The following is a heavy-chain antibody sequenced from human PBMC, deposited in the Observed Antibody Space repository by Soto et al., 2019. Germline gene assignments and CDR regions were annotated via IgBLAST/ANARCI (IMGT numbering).Heavy chain of an antibody. V-gene: IGHV2-5*02. D-gene: IGHD2-15*01. Sequence: QITLKESGPTLVKPTQTLTLTCTFSGFSLSTSGVGVAWIRQPPGKALEWLALIYWDDDKRYRPSLESRLTITKDAPKNQVVLTLTNIDSMDTATYYCAYLPCSGGSCYWFSFSGMDVWGQGTTVTVSS. CDR3: AYLPCSGGSCYWFSFSGMDV. J-gene: IGHJ6*02. CDR2: IYWDDDK. CDR1: GFSLSTSGVG.